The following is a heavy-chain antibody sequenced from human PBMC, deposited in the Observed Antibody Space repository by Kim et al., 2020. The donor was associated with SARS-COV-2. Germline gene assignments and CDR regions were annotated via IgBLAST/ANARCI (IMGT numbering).Heavy chain of an antibody. V-gene: IGHV3-11*01. CDR3: ARSSSSWYNLYYYYYGMDV. CDR1: GFTFSDYY. J-gene: IGHJ6*02. Sequence: GGSLRLSCAASGFTFSDYYMSWIRQAPGKGLEGVSYISSSGSTIYYADSVKGRFTISRDNAKNSLYLQMNSLRAEDTAVYYCARSSSSWYNLYYYYYGMDVWGQGTTVTVSS. CDR2: ISSSGSTI. D-gene: IGHD6-13*01.